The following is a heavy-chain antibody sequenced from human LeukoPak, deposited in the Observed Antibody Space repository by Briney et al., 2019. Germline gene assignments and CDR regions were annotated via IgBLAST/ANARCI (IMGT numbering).Heavy chain of an antibody. CDR1: GFTFSNYA. Sequence: PGGSLRLSCAASGFTFSNYAMSWVRQAPGKGLEWVSGIGGSGGDTYYADSVKGRFTISRDNSKNTLYLQMNSLRAEDTAVYYCAKQQLWLHGRFDYWGQGTLVTVSS. D-gene: IGHD5-18*01. CDR3: AKQQLWLHGRFDY. CDR2: IGGSGGDT. V-gene: IGHV3-23*01. J-gene: IGHJ4*02.